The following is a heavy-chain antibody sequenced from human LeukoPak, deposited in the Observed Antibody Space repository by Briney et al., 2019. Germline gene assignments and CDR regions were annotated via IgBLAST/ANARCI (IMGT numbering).Heavy chain of an antibody. Sequence: PGGSLRLSCAASGFTVSSNYMSWVRQAPGKGLEWVSVIYSGGSTYYADSVKGRFTISRDNSKNTLYLQMNSLRAEDTAVYYCARVRSAVAAYFDYWGQGTLVTVSS. J-gene: IGHJ4*02. CDR1: GFTVSSNY. V-gene: IGHV3-66*01. CDR2: IYSGGST. D-gene: IGHD6-19*01. CDR3: ARVRSAVAAYFDY.